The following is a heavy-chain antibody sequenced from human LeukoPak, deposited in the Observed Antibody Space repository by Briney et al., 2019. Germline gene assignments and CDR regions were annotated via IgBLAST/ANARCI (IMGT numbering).Heavy chain of an antibody. CDR1: GHSLAQLS. CDR2: FDPGDGER. CDR3: AAGPMSGYAPYNWFDP. J-gene: IGHJ5*02. D-gene: IGHD5-12*01. Sequence: ASVRVSCKVSGHSLAQLSMHWVRQALGKGPEWMGGFDPGDGERTYEQKFQGRVTMTEDTSTDTAYMKLSNLRSDDTAVYYCAAGPMSGYAPYNWFDPWGQGTLVTVSS. V-gene: IGHV1-24*01.